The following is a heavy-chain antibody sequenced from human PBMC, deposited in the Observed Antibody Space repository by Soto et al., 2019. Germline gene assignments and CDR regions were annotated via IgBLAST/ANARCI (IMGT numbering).Heavy chain of an antibody. CDR1: GYTFTSYG. J-gene: IGHJ6*02. D-gene: IGHD3-9*01. CDR3: ARGRYYDILTNYYYYGMDV. CDR2: ISAYNGNT. V-gene: IGHV1-18*04. Sequence: QVTLVQSGAEVKKPGASVKVSCKASGYTFTSYGISWVRQAPGQGLEWMGWISAYNGNTNYAQKLQGRVTMTTDTSTSRAYMELRSLRSDDTGVYYCARGRYYDILTNYYYYGMDVWGQGTTVTVSS.